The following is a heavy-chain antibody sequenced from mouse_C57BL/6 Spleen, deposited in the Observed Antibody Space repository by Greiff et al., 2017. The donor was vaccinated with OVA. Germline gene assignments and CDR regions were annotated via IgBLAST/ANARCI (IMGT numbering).Heavy chain of an antibody. D-gene: IGHD1-1*01. CDR3: ARKDYYGSSYNYYAMDY. CDR1: GYSFTGYY. V-gene: IGHV1-42*01. J-gene: IGHJ4*01. Sequence: EVQLQQSGPELVKPGASVKISCKASGYSFTGYYMNWVKQSPEKSLEWIGEINPSTGGTTYNQKFKAKATLTVDKSSSTAYMQLKSLTSEDSAVYYCARKDYYGSSYNYYAMDYWGQGTSVTVSS. CDR2: INPSTGGT.